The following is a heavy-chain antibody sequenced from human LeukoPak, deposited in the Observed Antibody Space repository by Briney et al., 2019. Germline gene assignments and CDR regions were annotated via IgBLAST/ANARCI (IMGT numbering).Heavy chain of an antibody. D-gene: IGHD3-16*02. CDR3: ARVRGYDYVWRSYRPHDYRPNDDAFDV. J-gene: IGHJ3*01. V-gene: IGHV1-46*01. CDR1: GYTFTSYY. Sequence: ASVKVSCKASGYTFTSYYLHWVRQAPGQGLEWMRMINPSGGVSNYAHKFQGRVTMTRDTCTSTAYMELSSLRSDDTAVYYCARVRGYDYVWRSYRPHDYRPNDDAFDVWGQGTTVTVSS. CDR2: INPSGGVS.